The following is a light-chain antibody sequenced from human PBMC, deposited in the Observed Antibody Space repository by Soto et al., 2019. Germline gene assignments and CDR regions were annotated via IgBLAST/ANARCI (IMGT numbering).Light chain of an antibody. V-gene: IGKV4-1*01. CDR1: QSVLYSSNNKNY. J-gene: IGKJ4*01. Sequence: DIVMTQSPDSLAVSLGERATINCKSSQSVLYSSNNKNYLAWYQQKPGQPPKLLIYWASTRESGVPDRFSGSGSGTDFTVTISSLQHEDVTVYYCQQYYSTPPTFGGGTKVEIK. CDR2: WAS. CDR3: QQYYSTPPT.